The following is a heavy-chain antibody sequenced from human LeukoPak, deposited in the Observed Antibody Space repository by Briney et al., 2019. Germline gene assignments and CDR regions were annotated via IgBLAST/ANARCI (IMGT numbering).Heavy chain of an antibody. J-gene: IGHJ4*02. D-gene: IGHD2-15*01. CDR1: GFTFSSYA. CDR2: ISYDGSNK. Sequence: PGGSLRLSCAASGFTFSSYAMHWVRQAPGKGLEWVAVISYDGSNKYYADSVKGRFTISRDNSKNTLYLQMNSLRAEDTAVYYCARFAVAATGVDYWGQGTLVTVSS. V-gene: IGHV3-30-3*01. CDR3: ARFAVAATGVDY.